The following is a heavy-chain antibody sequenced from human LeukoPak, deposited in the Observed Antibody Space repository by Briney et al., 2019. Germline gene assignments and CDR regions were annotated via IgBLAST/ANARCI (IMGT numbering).Heavy chain of an antibody. CDR2: IYSGGAT. CDR3: ARDPLITYYYDSSGNHADWFDP. Sequence: GGSLRLSCVASGFIVSSNYMSWVHQAPGKGLEWVSVIYSGGATYYADSVKGRFTISRHNFKNTLYLQMNSLRAEDTAVYYCARDPLITYYYDSSGNHADWFDPWGQGTLVTVSS. J-gene: IGHJ5*02. CDR1: GFIVSSNY. D-gene: IGHD3-22*01. V-gene: IGHV3-53*01.